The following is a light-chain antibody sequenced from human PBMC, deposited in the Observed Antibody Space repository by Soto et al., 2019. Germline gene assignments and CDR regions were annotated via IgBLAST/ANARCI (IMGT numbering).Light chain of an antibody. CDR1: QCVSSD. CDR2: GAS. J-gene: IGKJ1*01. V-gene: IGKV3-15*01. CDR3: QQYNNWPPWT. Sequence: EIVMTQSPATLSVSPGERATLSCRASQCVSSDLAWYQQKPGQAPRLLMYGASTRATGVPGRFSGSGSGTEFTLTISSLQSEDCAVYYGQQYNNWPPWTVGQGTKVEIK.